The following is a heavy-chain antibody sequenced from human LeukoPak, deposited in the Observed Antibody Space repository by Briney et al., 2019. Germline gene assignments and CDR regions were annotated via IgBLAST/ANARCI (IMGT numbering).Heavy chain of an antibody. Sequence: SETLSLTCTVTGGSFSTYYWSWIRQPPGKGLEWIGHFYYSGSTNYNPSLKSRVTISIDTSKNQFSLEMSSVTAADTAVYYCARGRGARSSRWYNWFDPWGQGTLVTVSS. V-gene: IGHV4-59*12. CDR2: FYYSGST. CDR1: GGSFSTYY. J-gene: IGHJ5*02. CDR3: ARGRGARSSRWYNWFDP. D-gene: IGHD6-13*01.